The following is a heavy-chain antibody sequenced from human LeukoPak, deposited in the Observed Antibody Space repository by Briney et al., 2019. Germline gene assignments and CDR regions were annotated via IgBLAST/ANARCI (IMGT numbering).Heavy chain of an antibody. CDR2: ISSSSSYI. CDR1: GFTFSSYS. CDR3: ARESGDSSWPYYYYGIDV. Sequence: GGSLRLSCAASGFTFSSYSMNWVRQAPGKGLEWVSSISSSSSYIYYADSVKGRFTISRDNAKNSLYLQMNSLRAEDTAVYYCARESGDSSWPYYYYGIDVWGQGTTVTVSS. J-gene: IGHJ6*02. V-gene: IGHV3-21*01. D-gene: IGHD6-13*01.